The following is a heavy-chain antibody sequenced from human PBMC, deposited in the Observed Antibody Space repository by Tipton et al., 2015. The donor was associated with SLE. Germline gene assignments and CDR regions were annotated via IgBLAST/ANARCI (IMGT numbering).Heavy chain of an antibody. CDR3: ARPGVAVTGSTYFDY. V-gene: IGHV3-20*04. CDR2: INWNGGST. D-gene: IGHD1/OR15-1a*01. CDR1: GFTFSSYA. J-gene: IGHJ4*02. Sequence: SLRLSCAASGFTFSSYAMSWVCQAPGKGLEWVSGINWNGGSTGYADSVKGRFTVSRDNAKTSLYLQMNSLRAEDTALYYCARPGVAVTGSTYFDYWGQGTLVTVSS.